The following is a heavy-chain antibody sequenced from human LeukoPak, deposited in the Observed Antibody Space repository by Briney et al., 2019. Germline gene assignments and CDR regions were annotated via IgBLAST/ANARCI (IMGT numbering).Heavy chain of an antibody. CDR3: AKGRRGRYFDWLFR. V-gene: IGHV3-30*02. CDR2: IRYDGSNK. J-gene: IGHJ5*02. Sequence: GGSLRLSCAPSGFTFSSYGMHWVRQAPGKRLERGALIRYDGSNKYYADSVKGRFTISRDNSKNTLYLQMNSLRAEDTAVYYCAKGRRGRYFDWLFRWGQGTLVTVSS. D-gene: IGHD3-9*01. CDR1: GFTFSSYG.